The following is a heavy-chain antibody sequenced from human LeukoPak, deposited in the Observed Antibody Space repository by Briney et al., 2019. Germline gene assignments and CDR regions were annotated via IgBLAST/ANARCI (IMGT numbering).Heavy chain of an antibody. CDR1: GFTFSSYG. D-gene: IGHD2-15*01. J-gene: IGHJ4*02. Sequence: GGSLRHSCAASGFTFSSYGMHWVRQAPGKGLEWVAVISYDGSNKYYADSVKGRFTISRDNSKNTLYLQMNSLRAEDTAVYYCAKDNCQGFCELVVAANLDYWGQGTLVTVSS. CDR2: ISYDGSNK. CDR3: AKDNCQGFCELVVAANLDY. V-gene: IGHV3-30*18.